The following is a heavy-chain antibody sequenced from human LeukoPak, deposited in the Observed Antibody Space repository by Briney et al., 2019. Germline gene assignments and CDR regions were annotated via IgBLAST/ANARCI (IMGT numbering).Heavy chain of an antibody. CDR1: GFTFSSYE. J-gene: IGHJ5*02. Sequence: PGGSLRLSCAASGFTFSSYEMKWVRQAPGKGLEWVSYISSSGSTIYYADSVKGRFTISRDNAKNSLYLQMNSLRAEDTAVYYCARGLGSLGLGFDPWGQGTLVTVSS. V-gene: IGHV3-48*03. D-gene: IGHD3-16*01. CDR2: ISSSGSTI. CDR3: ARGLGSLGLGFDP.